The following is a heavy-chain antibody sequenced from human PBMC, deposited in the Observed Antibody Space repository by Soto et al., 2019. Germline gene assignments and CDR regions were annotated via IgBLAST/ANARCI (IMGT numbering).Heavy chain of an antibody. CDR3: AKVSSGYDSHFDY. Sequence: QVQLVESGGGVVQPGRALRLSCAASGFTFSNYAMHWLRQAPGKGLEWVAGISYDGSNTYYADSMKGRFTISRDNSKHPRYLQMNSLRAEDTALYYCAKVSSGYDSHFDYWGQGTLVTVSS. CDR2: ISYDGSNT. CDR1: GFTFSNYA. D-gene: IGHD5-12*01. V-gene: IGHV3-30-3*01. J-gene: IGHJ4*02.